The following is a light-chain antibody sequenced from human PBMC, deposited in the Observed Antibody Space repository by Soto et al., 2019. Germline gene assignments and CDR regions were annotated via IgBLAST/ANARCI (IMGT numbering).Light chain of an antibody. CDR1: QSVSSY. V-gene: IGKV3-11*01. J-gene: IGKJ2*01. Sequence: EIVLTQSPSTLSFSTGERATLSCRASQSVSSYLAWYQQKPGQAPRLLIYDASNRATGIPARFSGSGSWTDFTLTISSLEPEDFAVYYCQQRSNWRVTFGQGTKLEIK. CDR2: DAS. CDR3: QQRSNWRVT.